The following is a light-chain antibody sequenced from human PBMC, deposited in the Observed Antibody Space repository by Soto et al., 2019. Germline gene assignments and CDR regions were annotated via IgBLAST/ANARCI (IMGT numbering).Light chain of an antibody. CDR3: QQSFSNPLT. CDR2: AAS. V-gene: IGKV1-39*01. J-gene: IGKJ4*01. Sequence: DIQMTQSPSSLSASVGDRVTITCRASQTISSYLNWYQQRPGKAPKLLIYAASSLQSGVPSRFSGSGSGTDFSLTISDLQPEDFASYYCQQSFSNPLTVGGGTNV. CDR1: QTISSY.